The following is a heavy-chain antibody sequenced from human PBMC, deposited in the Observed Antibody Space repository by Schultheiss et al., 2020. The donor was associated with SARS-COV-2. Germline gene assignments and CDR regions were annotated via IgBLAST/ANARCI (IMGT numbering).Heavy chain of an antibody. Sequence: GGSLRLSCAASGFTFSSYWMSWVRQAPGKGLEWVSYISSSGSTIYYADSVKGRFTISRDNSKNTLYLQMNSLRAEDTAVYYCAKQYSSGPPDFDYWGQGTLVTVSS. V-gene: IGHV3-23*01. CDR2: ISSSGSTI. D-gene: IGHD6-19*01. CDR3: AKQYSSGPPDFDY. CDR1: GFTFSSYW. J-gene: IGHJ4*02.